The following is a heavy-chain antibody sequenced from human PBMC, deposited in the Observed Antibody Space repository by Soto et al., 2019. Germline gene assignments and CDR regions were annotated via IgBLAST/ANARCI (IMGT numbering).Heavy chain of an antibody. CDR3: ARDRGVAPPVAGNTHYYYHMDV. CDR1: GYSFTNYG. J-gene: IGHJ6*03. V-gene: IGHV1-18*01. CDR2: ISAFNGNT. Sequence: QDQLLQSGAEVKKPGASVTVSCKASGYSFTNYGITWVRQAPGQGLEWMGWISAFNGNTHYAQKLQGRGTMTPDASTSTAYMELGSLRSDDTAVYYCARDRGVAPPVAGNTHYYYHMDVWGKGTTVTVSS. D-gene: IGHD6-19*01.